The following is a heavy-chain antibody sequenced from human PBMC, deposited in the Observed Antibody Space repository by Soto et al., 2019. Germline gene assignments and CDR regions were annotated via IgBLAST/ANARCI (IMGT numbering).Heavy chain of an antibody. CDR3: AKVRADRKSNHAERQLVGYFDY. CDR2: ISGSGGST. D-gene: IGHD2-15*01. CDR1: GCTFSSYA. J-gene: IGHJ4*02. V-gene: IGHV3-23*01. Sequence: EVQLLESGGGLVQPGGSLRLSCAASGCTFSSYAMSWVRQAPGKGLEWVSAISGSGGSTYYADSVKGRFTISRDNSKNTLYLQMNSLRAEDTAVYYCAKVRADRKSNHAERQLVGYFDYWGQGTLVTVSS.